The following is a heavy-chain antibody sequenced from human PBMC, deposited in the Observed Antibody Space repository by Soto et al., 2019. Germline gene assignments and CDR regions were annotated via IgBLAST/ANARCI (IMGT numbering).Heavy chain of an antibody. CDR3: GLLWWWGYACDI. CDR2: IIPIFGTA. J-gene: IGHJ3*02. V-gene: IGHV1-69*06. CDR1: GGTFSSYA. Sequence: QVQLVQSGAEVKKPGSSVKVSCKASGGTFSSYAISWVRQAPGQGLEWMGGIIPIFGTANYAQKFQGRVTITADKATSTAYMELSSLRSEDTAVYYCGLLWWWGYACDIWGQGTMVTVSS. D-gene: IGHD2-21*01.